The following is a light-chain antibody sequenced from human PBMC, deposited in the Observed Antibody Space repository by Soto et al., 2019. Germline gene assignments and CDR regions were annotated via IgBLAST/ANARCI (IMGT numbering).Light chain of an antibody. CDR3: HQYDSYPLT. J-gene: IGKJ4*01. CDR2: KAS. CDR1: QSISSW. V-gene: IGKV1-5*03. Sequence: DIQMTQSPSTLSASVGDRVTITCRASQSISSWMAWYQQKPGKAPNLLIYKASTLESGVPSRFSGSGSGTEFTITISSLQPDDFATYYCHQYDSYPLTFGGGTNVELK.